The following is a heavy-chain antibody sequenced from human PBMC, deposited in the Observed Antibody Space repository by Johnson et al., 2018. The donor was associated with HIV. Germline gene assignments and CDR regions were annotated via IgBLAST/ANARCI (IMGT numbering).Heavy chain of an antibody. J-gene: IGHJ3*02. V-gene: IGHV3-20*04. CDR1: GFTVSSNY. D-gene: IGHD3-10*01. Sequence: VQLVESGGGLVKPGGSLRLSCAASGFTVSSNYMSWVRQAPGKGLEWVSGINWNGGSTGYADSVKGRFTISRDNSKNSLYLQMNSLRAEDSALYYCAKEGRDAFDIGGQGTTVTVSS. CDR3: AKEGRDAFDI. CDR2: INWNGGST.